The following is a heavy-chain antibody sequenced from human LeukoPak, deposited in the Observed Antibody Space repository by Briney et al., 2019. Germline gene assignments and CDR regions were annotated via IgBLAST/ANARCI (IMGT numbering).Heavy chain of an antibody. CDR1: GFTFSSYA. D-gene: IGHD3-10*02. V-gene: IGHV3-23*01. CDR2: ISGSGGST. Sequence: QPGGSLRLSCAASGFTFSSYAMSWVRQAPGKGLEWVSDISGSGGSTYYADSVKGRFTISRDNSKNTLYLQMNSLRAEDTAVYYCARDLMFGELRFGSRGGQGTLVTVSS. J-gene: IGHJ4*02. CDR3: ARDLMFGELRFGSR.